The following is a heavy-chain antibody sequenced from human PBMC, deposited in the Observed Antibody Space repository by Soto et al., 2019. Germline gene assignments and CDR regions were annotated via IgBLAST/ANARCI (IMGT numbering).Heavy chain of an antibody. CDR2: ISTYNGNT. CDR1: GYTFTTYD. J-gene: IGHJ4*01. V-gene: IGHV1-18*01. D-gene: IGHD3-16*02. Sequence: GASVKVSCKASGYTFTTYDISWVRQAPGQGLEKKGRISTYNGNTNYPQSLQGRLTLTTDTSTTTAYMELRSLRSDDTAVYYCVRGRVMITFGVVIVIDYWGQGSPVTV. CDR3: VRGRVMITFGVVIVIDY.